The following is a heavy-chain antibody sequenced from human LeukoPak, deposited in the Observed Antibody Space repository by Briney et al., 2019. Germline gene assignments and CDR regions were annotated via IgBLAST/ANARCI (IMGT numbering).Heavy chain of an antibody. CDR3: TLNFVAAAGDH. D-gene: IGHD6-13*01. CDR2: IKPDGSVG. CDR1: GFTFSSYW. Sequence: GGSLRLSCAASGFTFSSYWMTWVRQAPGKGLEWVANIKPDGSVGYYVDSVRGRFIISRDNAGNSLYLHMSGLRVDDTAVYYCTLNFVAAAGDHWGQGTLLIVSS. J-gene: IGHJ4*02. V-gene: IGHV3-7*01.